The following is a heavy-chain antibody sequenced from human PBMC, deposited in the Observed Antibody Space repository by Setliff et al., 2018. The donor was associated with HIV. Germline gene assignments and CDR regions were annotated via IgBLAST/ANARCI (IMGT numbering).Heavy chain of an antibody. Sequence: PGGSLRLSCAASGFIFSSYAMHWVRQAPGKGLEWVAVMSYDGNNKYYSDSVKGRFTISRDNSKNTLYLQMDSLRPKDTAVYYCARDPPGGSYPYYFDYWGQGTLVTVSS. D-gene: IGHD1-26*01. V-gene: IGHV3-30*01. CDR3: ARDPPGGSYPYYFDY. J-gene: IGHJ4*02. CDR1: GFIFSSYA. CDR2: MSYDGNNK.